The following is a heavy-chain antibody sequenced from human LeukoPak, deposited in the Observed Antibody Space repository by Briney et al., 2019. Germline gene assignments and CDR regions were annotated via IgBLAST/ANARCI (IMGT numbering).Heavy chain of an antibody. V-gene: IGHV1-69*04. Sequence: SVKVSCKASGGTFSSYAISWVRQAPGQGLEWMGRIIPILGIANYAQKFQGRVTITADKSTSTAYMELSSLRSEDTAVYYCVRGDYYDSSAPTGENYYYDGMDVWGQGTTVTVSS. CDR1: GGTFSSYA. D-gene: IGHD3-22*01. CDR3: VRGDYYDSSAPTGENYYYDGMDV. CDR2: IIPILGIA. J-gene: IGHJ6*02.